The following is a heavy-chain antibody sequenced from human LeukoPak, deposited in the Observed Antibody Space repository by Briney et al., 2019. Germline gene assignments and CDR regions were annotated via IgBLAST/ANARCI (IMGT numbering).Heavy chain of an antibody. CDR3: ARHGIAAAGTYFDY. CDR2: IYYSGTT. V-gene: IGHV4-39*01. CDR1: GDSISRRTYY. J-gene: IGHJ4*02. D-gene: IGHD6-13*01. Sequence: KPSETLSLTCTVPGDSISRRTYYWGWIRQPPGKGLEWIGCIYYSGTTYDNPSLKSRVTISVDTSKNQFSLRLNSVTAADTALYYCARHGIAAAGTYFDYWGQGTLVTVSS.